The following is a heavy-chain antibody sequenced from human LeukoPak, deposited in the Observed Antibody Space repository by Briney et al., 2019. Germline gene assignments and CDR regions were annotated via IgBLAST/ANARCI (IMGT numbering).Heavy chain of an antibody. V-gene: IGHV1-46*01. D-gene: IGHD3-22*01. CDR3: AREDRLSSGYYFFTFDY. CDR1: GYTFTSYY. J-gene: IGHJ4*02. CDR2: INPSGGST. Sequence: ASVKVSCKASGYTFTSYYMHWVRQAPGQGLEWMGIINPSGGSTSYAQKFQGRVTMTRDTSTSTVYMELSSLRSEDTAVYYCAREDRLSSGYYFFTFDYWGQGTLVTVSS.